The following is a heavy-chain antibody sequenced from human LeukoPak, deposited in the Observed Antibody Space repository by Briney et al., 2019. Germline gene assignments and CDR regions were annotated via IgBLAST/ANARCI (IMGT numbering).Heavy chain of an antibody. Sequence: SETLSLTCAVYGGSFSGYYWSWIRQPPGKGLEWIGEINHSGSTNYNPSLKSRVTISVDTSKNQFSLKLSSVTAADTAVYYCARGPSYCGGDCYNYYFDYWGQGTLVTVSS. J-gene: IGHJ4*02. CDR1: GGSFSGYY. CDR3: ARGPSYCGGDCYNYYFDY. V-gene: IGHV4-34*01. D-gene: IGHD2-21*02. CDR2: INHSGST.